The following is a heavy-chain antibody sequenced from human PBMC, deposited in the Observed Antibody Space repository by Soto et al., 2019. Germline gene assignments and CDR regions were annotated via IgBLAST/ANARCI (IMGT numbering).Heavy chain of an antibody. Sequence: EVQLVESGGGLVQPGGSLRLSCAASGFTFSDYSMSWVRQSPGRGLEGVANIRRDGSEEDYEGSMRGGLTISRDNVKNALYWETNSLGAENTAVYYCARVYYENRGRTKYRAFELCSQGTMGTVSS. D-gene: IGHD3-22*01. CDR2: IRRDGSEE. J-gene: IGHJ3*01. CDR3: ARVYYENRGRTKYRAFEL. V-gene: IGHV3-7*01. CDR1: GFTFSDYS.